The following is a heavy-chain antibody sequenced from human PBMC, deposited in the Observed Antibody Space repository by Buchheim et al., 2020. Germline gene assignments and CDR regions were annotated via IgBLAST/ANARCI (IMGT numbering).Heavy chain of an antibody. V-gene: IGHV4-34*01. J-gene: IGHJ6*02. CDR3: ARVKGLGYCSGGSCYDAYYYYYYGMDV. CDR1: GGSFSGYY. CDR2: INHSGST. Sequence: QVQLQQWGAGLLKPSETLSLTCAVYGGSFSGYYWSWIRQPPGKGLEWIGEINHSGSTNYNPSLKSRVTISVDTSKNQFSLKLSSVTAADTAVYYCARVKGLGYCSGGSCYDAYYYYYYGMDVWGQGTT. D-gene: IGHD2-15*01.